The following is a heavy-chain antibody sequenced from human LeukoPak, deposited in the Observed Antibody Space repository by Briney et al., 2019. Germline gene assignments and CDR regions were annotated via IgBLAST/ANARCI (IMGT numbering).Heavy chain of an antibody. CDR1: GGSFSGYY. CDR3: ARTALYGSGSYPVSRPFDP. J-gene: IGHJ5*02. V-gene: IGHV4-34*01. Sequence: SETLSLTCAVYGGSFSGYYWSWIRQPPGKGLEWIGSIYHSGSTYYNPSLKSRVTISVDTSKNQFSLKLSSVTAADTAVYYCARTALYGSGSYPVSRPFDPWGQGTLVTVSS. CDR2: IYHSGST. D-gene: IGHD3-10*01.